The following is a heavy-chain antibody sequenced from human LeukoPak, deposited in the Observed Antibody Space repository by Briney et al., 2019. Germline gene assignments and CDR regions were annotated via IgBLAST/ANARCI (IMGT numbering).Heavy chain of an antibody. CDR3: ARGVLLQGRGAFDI. V-gene: IGHV1-2*02. D-gene: IGHD2-15*01. CDR1: GYTFNVYY. J-gene: IGHJ3*02. CDR2: VIPSSGGT. Sequence: ASVKVSCKASGYTFNVYYIHWLRQAPGQGLEWMGWVIPSSGGTNYAQNFQDRVTMTRDTSISTAYMELSSLTYDDTAVYYCARGVLLQGRGAFDIWGQGAMVTVSS.